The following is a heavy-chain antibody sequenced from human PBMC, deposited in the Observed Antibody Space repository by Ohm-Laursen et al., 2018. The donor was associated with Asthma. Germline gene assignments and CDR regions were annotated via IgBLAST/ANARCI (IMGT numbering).Heavy chain of an antibody. J-gene: IGHJ1*01. CDR3: ARSKSGYYDEYFQH. Sequence: SLRLSCAASGFTFSNQAMSWVRQAPGKGLGWVSAISGSGGRTYYADSVKGRFTISRDNSKNTLYLQMNSLRAEDTAVYYYARSKSGYYDEYFQHWGQGTLVTVSS. CDR2: ISGSGGRT. CDR1: GFTFSNQA. D-gene: IGHD3-22*01. V-gene: IGHV3-23*01.